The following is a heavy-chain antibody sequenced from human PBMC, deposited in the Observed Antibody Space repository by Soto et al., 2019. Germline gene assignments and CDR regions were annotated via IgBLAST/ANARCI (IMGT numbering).Heavy chain of an antibody. V-gene: IGHV1-18*01. CDR2: VNTYNGNP. CDR1: GYTFTNYA. D-gene: IGHD6-13*01. Sequence: QVQLVQSGGELKKPGASVKVSCKASGYTFTNYALRWVRQAPGRGLEWMGWVNTYNGNPNYAQIFQGRVTMTTDTSTGTAYMELRSLKSDDSVIYYCARDSQYSTSWQRFDSWGQGTLVTVSS. J-gene: IGHJ4*02. CDR3: ARDSQYSTSWQRFDS.